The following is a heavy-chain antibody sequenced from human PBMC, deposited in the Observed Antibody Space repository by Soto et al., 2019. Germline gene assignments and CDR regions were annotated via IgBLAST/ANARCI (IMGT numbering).Heavy chain of an antibody. CDR3: VRTSHYGSGSWNFDS. D-gene: IGHD3-10*01. J-gene: IGHJ4*02. CDR2: TRNKANSYTT. V-gene: IGHV3-72*01. CDR1: GFTLSDHY. Sequence: EVQLVESGGGLVQPGRSLRLSCAGSGFTLSDHYMVWVRQAPGKGLEWVGRTRNKANSYTTEYAASVKGRFTVSSDASLNSVYLQMNSLKTEDTAVYYCVRTSHYGSGSWNFDSWGQGTLVTVSS.